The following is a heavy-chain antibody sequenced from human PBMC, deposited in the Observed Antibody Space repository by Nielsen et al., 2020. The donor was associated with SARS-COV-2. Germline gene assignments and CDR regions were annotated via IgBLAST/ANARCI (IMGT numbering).Heavy chain of an antibody. CDR2: IYYSGST. V-gene: IGHV4-59*08. D-gene: IGHD3-10*01. J-gene: IGHJ6*03. CDR3: ARHGLLWFGEPHYYMDV. CDR1: GGSFSGYY. Sequence: GSLRLSCAVYGGSFSGYYWSWIRQPPGKGLEWIGYIYYSGSTNYNPSLKSRVTISVDTSKNQFSLKLSSVTAADTAVYYCARHGLLWFGEPHYYMDVWGKGTTVTVSS.